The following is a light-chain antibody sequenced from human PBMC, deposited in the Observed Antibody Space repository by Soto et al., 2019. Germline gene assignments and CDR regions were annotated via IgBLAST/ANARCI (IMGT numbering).Light chain of an antibody. J-gene: IGKJ1*01. Sequence: EIVMTQSPATLSVSPGERATLSCRASQSVSNNLAWYQQKPGQAPRLVIYGASTRATDIPARFSASGSGTEFTLTISSLQSEDFAVYYCQQYDNWPSWTFGQGTKVEI. CDR2: GAS. V-gene: IGKV3-15*01. CDR3: QQYDNWPSWT. CDR1: QSVSNN.